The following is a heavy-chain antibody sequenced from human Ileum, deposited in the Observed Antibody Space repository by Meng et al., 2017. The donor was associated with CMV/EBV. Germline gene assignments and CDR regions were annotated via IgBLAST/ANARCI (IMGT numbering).Heavy chain of an antibody. V-gene: IGHV1-18*01. J-gene: IGHJ5*02. Sequence: VQLVQSGVDVKKPGASMKVSCKTSGYNFLSYGITWVRQVPGQGLEWMGWIAAYNGNTNSAQKFQDRINMTIEKTTSTAYMELRGLRSEDTAVYYCARVLGSYDFTFDPWGQGTLVTVSS. CDR3: ARVLGSYDFTFDP. CDR1: GYNFLSYG. D-gene: IGHD3-3*01. CDR2: IAAYNGNT.